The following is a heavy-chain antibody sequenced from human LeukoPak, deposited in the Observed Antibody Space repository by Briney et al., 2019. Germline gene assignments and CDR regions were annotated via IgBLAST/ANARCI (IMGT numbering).Heavy chain of an antibody. J-gene: IGHJ4*02. Sequence: KPGRSLRLSCAASGFSFGSFGIHWVRQAPGKGLEWVPVISHEGSFQSYAESVKGRFTISRDNSKNMVFLQMNSIISEDTAVYYCARTRQHWQVLDYWGQGTLVTVSS. CDR3: ARTRQHWQVLDY. CDR1: GFSFGSFG. V-gene: IGHV3-30*03. CDR2: ISHEGSFQ. D-gene: IGHD6-19*01.